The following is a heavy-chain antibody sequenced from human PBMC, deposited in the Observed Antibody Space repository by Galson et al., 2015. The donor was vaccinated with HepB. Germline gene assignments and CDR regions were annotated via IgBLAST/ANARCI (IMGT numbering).Heavy chain of an antibody. CDR3: ARGLLSGVVATPTGY. CDR1: GFTFSSYS. D-gene: IGHD2-21*02. Sequence: SLRLSCAASGFTFSSYSMNWVRQAPGKGLEWVSSISSSSSYIYYADSVKGRFTISRDNAKNSLYLQMNSLRAEDTAVYYCARGLLSGVVATPTGYWGQGTLVTVSS. V-gene: IGHV3-21*01. CDR2: ISSSSSYI. J-gene: IGHJ4*02.